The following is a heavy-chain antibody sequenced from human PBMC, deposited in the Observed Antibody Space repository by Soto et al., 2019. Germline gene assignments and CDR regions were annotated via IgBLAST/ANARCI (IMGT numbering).Heavy chain of an antibody. D-gene: IGHD6-19*01. CDR1: GFTFSSYA. CDR3: AKGRGAVVAPRFDP. J-gene: IGHJ5*02. V-gene: IGHV3-23*01. CDR2: ISGSGVDT. Sequence: GGSLRLSCAASGFTFSSYAMSWVRQAPGKGLEWVSGISGSGVDTYYAESVKGRFTISRDNSKNTLYLQMNSLRAEDTAVYYCAKGRGAVVAPRFDPWGQGTLVTVSS.